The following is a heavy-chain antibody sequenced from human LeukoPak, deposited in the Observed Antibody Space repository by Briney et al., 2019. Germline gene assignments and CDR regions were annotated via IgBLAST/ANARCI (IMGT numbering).Heavy chain of an antibody. D-gene: IGHD6-13*01. Sequence: SGGSLRLSCAASGFTVSRNYMSWVRQAPGQGLEWVSVIYSGGSTYYADSVKGRFTISRDNSKNTLYLQMNSLRAEDTAVYYCARAGHSSSWHQFDYWGQGTLVTVSS. V-gene: IGHV3-66*01. CDR3: ARAGHSSSWHQFDY. CDR2: IYSGGST. J-gene: IGHJ4*02. CDR1: GFTVSRNY.